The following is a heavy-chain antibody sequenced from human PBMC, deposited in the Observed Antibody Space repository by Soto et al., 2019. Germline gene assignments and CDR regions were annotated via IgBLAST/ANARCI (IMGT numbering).Heavy chain of an antibody. CDR1: GFTFSSYA. Sequence: QVQLVESGGGVVQPGRSLRLSCAASGFTFSSYAMHWVRQAPGKGLEWVAVISYDGSNKYYADSVKGRFTISRDNSKNKLYLQMNSLRAEDTAVYYCARVHEQWLVLDYWGQGTLVTVSS. V-gene: IGHV3-30-3*01. CDR2: ISYDGSNK. CDR3: ARVHEQWLVLDY. D-gene: IGHD6-19*01. J-gene: IGHJ4*02.